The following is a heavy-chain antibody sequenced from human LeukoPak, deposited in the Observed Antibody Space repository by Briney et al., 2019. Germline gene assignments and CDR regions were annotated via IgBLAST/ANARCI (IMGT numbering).Heavy chain of an antibody. J-gene: IGHJ4*02. CDR1: GFTFSSYS. D-gene: IGHD6-6*01. Sequence: GGSLRLSCAASGFTFSSYSMNWVRQAPGKGLEWVSYISSSGTIIYYADSVKGRFTISRDNAKNSLYLQMNSLRAEDTALYYCARDLNVRPFDYWGQGTLVTVSS. CDR2: ISSSGTII. V-gene: IGHV3-48*04. CDR3: ARDLNVRPFDY.